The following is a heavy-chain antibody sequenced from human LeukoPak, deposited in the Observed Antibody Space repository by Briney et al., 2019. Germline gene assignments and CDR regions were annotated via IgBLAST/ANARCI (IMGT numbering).Heavy chain of an antibody. CDR3: ARHTSGVRGLTPRVDS. CDR1: GYRFTNYW. J-gene: IGHJ5*01. CDR2: IYPDDSDI. Sequence: GESLKISCKGSGYRFTNYWIAWVRQMPGKGLEWMGIIYPDDSDIRYSPSFQGQVTISADRSISTAYLQWSSLKASDTAMYYYARHTSGVRGLTPRVDSWGQGTPVTVSS. D-gene: IGHD3-10*01. V-gene: IGHV5-51*01.